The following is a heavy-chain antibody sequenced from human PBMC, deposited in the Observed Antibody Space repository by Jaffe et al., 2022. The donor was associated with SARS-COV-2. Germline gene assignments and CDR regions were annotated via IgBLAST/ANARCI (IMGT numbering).Heavy chain of an antibody. V-gene: IGHV7-4-1*02. J-gene: IGHJ5*02. Sequence: QVQLVQSGSELKKPGASVKVSCKASGYTFTSYAMNWVRQAPGQGLEWMGWINTNTGNPTYAQGFTGRFVFSLDTSVSTAYLQISSLKAEDTAVYYCAREGSYYDSSGYYLNWFDPWGQGTLVTVSS. CDR1: GYTFTSYA. D-gene: IGHD3-22*01. CDR2: INTNTGNP. CDR3: AREGSYYDSSGYYLNWFDP.